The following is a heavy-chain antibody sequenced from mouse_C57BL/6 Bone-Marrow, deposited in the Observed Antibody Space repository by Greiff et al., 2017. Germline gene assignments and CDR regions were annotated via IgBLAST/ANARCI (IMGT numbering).Heavy chain of an antibody. CDR3: TTGSYCAMDY. Sequence: EVQLQQSGAELVRPGASVKLSCTASGFNIKDDYMHWVKQRPEQGLEWIGRIDPENGDTEYASKFQGKATITADTSSNTDYLQLSSLTSEDTAVYYCTTGSYCAMDYWGQGTSVTVSS. J-gene: IGHJ4*01. CDR1: GFNIKDDY. V-gene: IGHV14-4*01. CDR2: IDPENGDT.